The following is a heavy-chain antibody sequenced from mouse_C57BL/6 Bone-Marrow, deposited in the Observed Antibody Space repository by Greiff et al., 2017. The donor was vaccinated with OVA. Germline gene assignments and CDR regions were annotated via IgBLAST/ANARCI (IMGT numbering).Heavy chain of an antibody. CDR2: IYPGSGNT. J-gene: IGHJ3*01. Sequence: VQLQQSGAELVRPGASVKLSCKASGYTFTDYYINWVKQRPGQGLEWIARIYPGSGNTYYNEKFKGKATLTAEKSSSTAYMQLSSLTSEDSAVDFWARGGGFAYWGQGTLVTVSA. CDR1: GYTFTDYY. V-gene: IGHV1-76*01. CDR3: ARGGGFAY.